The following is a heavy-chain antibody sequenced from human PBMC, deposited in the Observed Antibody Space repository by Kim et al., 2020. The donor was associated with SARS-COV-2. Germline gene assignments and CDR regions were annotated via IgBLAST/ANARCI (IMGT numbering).Heavy chain of an antibody. CDR1: GGSISSSNW. D-gene: IGHD3-22*01. V-gene: IGHV4-4*02. J-gene: IGHJ3*02. Sequence: SETLSLTCAVSGGSISSSNWWSWVRQPPGKGLEWIGEIYHSGSTNYNPPLKSRVTISVDKSKNQFSLKLSSVTAADTAVYYCARPVRGYDSSGYDAFDIWGQGTMVTVSS. CDR3: ARPVRGYDSSGYDAFDI. CDR2: IYHSGST.